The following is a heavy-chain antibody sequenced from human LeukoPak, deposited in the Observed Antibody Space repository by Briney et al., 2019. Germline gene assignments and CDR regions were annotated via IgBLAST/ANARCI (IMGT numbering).Heavy chain of an antibody. Sequence: GETLKISCKGSGYSINNYWIGWVRQLPGKGLEWMGIIYPADSDIRYSPSFQGQVTISADKSISTAYLQWSSLKASDTAMYYCARQEYCSGGSCYTWFDPWGQGTLVIVSS. V-gene: IGHV5-51*01. CDR3: ARQEYCSGGSCYTWFDP. CDR1: GYSINNYW. J-gene: IGHJ5*02. D-gene: IGHD2-15*01. CDR2: IYPADSDI.